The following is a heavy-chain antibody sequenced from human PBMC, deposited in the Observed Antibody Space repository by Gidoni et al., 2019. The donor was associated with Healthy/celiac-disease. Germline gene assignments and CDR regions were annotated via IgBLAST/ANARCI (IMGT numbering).Heavy chain of an antibody. D-gene: IGHD6-6*01. CDR2: ISGSCGST. J-gene: IGHJ6*04. V-gene: IGHV3-23*01. Sequence: EVQLLESGGGLVQPGGSLRLSCAASGFTFSSYAMSWVRQAPGKGLEWVSAISGSCGSTYYADSVKGRFTISRDNSKNTLYLQMNSLRAEDTAVYYCAKGGARPHYYYGMDVWGKGTTVTVSS. CDR3: AKGGARPHYYYGMDV. CDR1: GFTFSSYA.